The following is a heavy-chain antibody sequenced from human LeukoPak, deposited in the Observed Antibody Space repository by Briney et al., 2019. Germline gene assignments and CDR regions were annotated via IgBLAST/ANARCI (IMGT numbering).Heavy chain of an antibody. J-gene: IGHJ4*02. D-gene: IGHD3-3*01. CDR3: SRVFFWSGYYYFVY. V-gene: IGHV4-34*01. CDR1: GGSFSGYY. CDR2: INHSGST. Sequence: PSETLSLTCAVYGGSFSGYYWSWIRQPPGKGLEWIGDINHSGSTNYNPSLKSRVTISVDTPKNQFSLNLNSMTGADTAELYFSRVFFWSGYYYFVYWGEGTLVAVSS.